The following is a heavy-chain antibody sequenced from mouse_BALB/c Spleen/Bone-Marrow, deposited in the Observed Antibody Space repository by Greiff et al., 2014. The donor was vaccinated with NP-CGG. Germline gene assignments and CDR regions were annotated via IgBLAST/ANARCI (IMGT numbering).Heavy chain of an antibody. J-gene: IGHJ4*01. CDR2: IDPYNGGT. V-gene: IGHV1S135*01. D-gene: IGHD3-1*01. CDR1: GYSFTDYN. CDR3: ASYHSSGYAMDY. Sequence: EVKLVESGPELVKPGASVKVSCKASGYSFTDYNTYWVKQSHGKSLERIGYIDPYNGGTSYNQKFKGKATLTVDKSSSTAFMHLNSLTSEDSAVYYCASYHSSGYAMDYWGQGTSVTVSS.